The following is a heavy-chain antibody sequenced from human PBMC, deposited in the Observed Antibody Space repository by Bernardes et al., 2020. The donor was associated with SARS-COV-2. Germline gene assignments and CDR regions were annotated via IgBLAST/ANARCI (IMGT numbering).Heavy chain of an antibody. Sequence: GESLKISCKDSGYNFTNYWIGWVRQMPGKGLEWMGIIYPGDSDTRYSPSFQGQVTISVDKSISTAYLQWSSLKASDTALYYCARWEGVGATNEAFDIWGQGTRVTVSS. V-gene: IGHV5-51*01. CDR3: ARWEGVGATNEAFDI. J-gene: IGHJ3*02. CDR1: GYNFTNYW. D-gene: IGHD1-26*01. CDR2: IYPGDSDT.